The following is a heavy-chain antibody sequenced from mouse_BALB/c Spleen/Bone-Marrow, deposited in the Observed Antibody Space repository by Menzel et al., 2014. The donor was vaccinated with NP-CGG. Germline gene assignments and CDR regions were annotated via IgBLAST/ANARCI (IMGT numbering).Heavy chain of an antibody. CDR1: GYTFTNYF. CDR2: INPSNDTP. Sequence: QVQLQQSGAELVKPGASVKLSCRVSGYTFTNYFVYWVKQRPGQGLEWIGEINPSNDTPNFNEKFKSKATLTVDKSSSTAYMQLSSLTSEDSAVYYCTRSGYYGYGWYFDVWGAGTTATVSS. V-gene: IGHV1S81*02. D-gene: IGHD1-2*01. J-gene: IGHJ1*01. CDR3: TRSGYYGYGWYFDV.